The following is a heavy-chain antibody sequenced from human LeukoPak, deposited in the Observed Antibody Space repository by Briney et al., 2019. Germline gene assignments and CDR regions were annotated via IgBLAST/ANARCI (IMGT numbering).Heavy chain of an antibody. J-gene: IGHJ4*02. CDR2: ISSSTSYI. CDR1: GLTVTSNY. V-gene: IGHV3-21*01. Sequence: GGSLRLSCVASGLTVTSNYMSWVRQAPGKGRQWVSSISSSTSYISYADSVKGRFTISRDNAKNSLYLQMNSLRAEDTAVYYCARLIYGVPTISDYWGQGTLVTVSS. D-gene: IGHD4-17*01. CDR3: ARLIYGVPTISDY.